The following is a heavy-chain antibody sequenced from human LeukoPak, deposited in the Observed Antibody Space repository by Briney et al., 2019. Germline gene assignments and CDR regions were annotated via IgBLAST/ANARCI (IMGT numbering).Heavy chain of an antibody. J-gene: IGHJ4*02. Sequence: SETLSLTCAVYGGSFSGYYWSWIRQPPGKGLEWIGEINHSGSTNYNPSLKSRVTISVDTSKNQFSLKLSSVTAADTAVYYCARAPGASSPLAPNFDYWGQGTLVTVSS. V-gene: IGHV4-34*01. CDR3: ARAPGASSPLAPNFDY. D-gene: IGHD6-6*01. CDR2: INHSGST. CDR1: GGSFSGYY.